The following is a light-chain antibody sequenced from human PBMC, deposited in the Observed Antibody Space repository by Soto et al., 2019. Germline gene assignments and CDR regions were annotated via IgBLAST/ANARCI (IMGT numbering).Light chain of an antibody. Sequence: QAVVTQPPSVSEAPRQRVTISCSGSSSNIGNNAVNWYQQLPGKAPKLLLYYDDLLPSGVSDRFSGSKSGTSASLAISGRQSDDDADYYFAAWDDSLNGYVFGTWTKVTVL. CDR2: YDD. V-gene: IGLV1-36*01. J-gene: IGLJ1*01. CDR3: AAWDDSLNGYV. CDR1: SSNIGNNA.